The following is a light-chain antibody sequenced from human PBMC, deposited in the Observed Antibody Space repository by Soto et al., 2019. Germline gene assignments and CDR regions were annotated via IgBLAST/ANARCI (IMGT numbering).Light chain of an antibody. CDR1: QTISSW. CDR2: KAS. Sequence: DIQMSQSPSTLSASVGDRVTITCRASQTISSWLAWYQQKPGKAPKLLIYKASTLKSGVPSRFSGSGSGTEFTLTISSLQPDDFATYYCPHYNSYSEAFGQGTKV. CDR3: PHYNSYSEA. V-gene: IGKV1-5*03. J-gene: IGKJ1*01.